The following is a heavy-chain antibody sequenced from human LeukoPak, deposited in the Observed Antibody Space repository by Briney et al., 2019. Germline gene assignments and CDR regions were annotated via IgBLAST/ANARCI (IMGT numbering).Heavy chain of an antibody. CDR3: AKVLTTGYDTFDY. CDR2: IKQDGGEK. D-gene: IGHD4/OR15-4a*01. CDR1: GFTFSNYW. V-gene: IGHV3-7*01. J-gene: IGHJ4*02. Sequence: GGSLRLSCAASGFTFSNYWMSWVRQAPGKGLEWVANIKQDGGEKYYVDSVKGRFTMSRDNAKNSLYLQMNSLRAEDTAVYYCAKVLTTGYDTFDYWGQGTLVTVSS.